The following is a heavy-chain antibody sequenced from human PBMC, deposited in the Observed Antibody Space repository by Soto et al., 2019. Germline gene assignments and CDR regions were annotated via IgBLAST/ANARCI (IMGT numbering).Heavy chain of an antibody. CDR2: AIPLFGTT. CDR1: GDTFKNCV. D-gene: IGHD3-10*01. CDR3: AAELGFGKLSVV. V-gene: IGHV1-69*01. Sequence: QVQVVQSGVEVRRPGTSVKVCCKASGDTFKNCVISWVRQAPGQGLEWRGGAIPLFGTTDFAQRFQGRLTITTDESTTTAYMELSRLRSEDTATYYCAAELGFGKLSVVWGQGTTVIVSS. J-gene: IGHJ6*02.